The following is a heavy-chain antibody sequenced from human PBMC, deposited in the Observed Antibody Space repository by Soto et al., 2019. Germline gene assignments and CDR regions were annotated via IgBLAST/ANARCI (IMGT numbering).Heavy chain of an antibody. CDR3: ARSGGLDRDFNY. D-gene: IGHD2-15*01. Sequence: QVQLLQSGAEVTKPGSSVKVSCKASGGTFSSDSFSWVRQAPGQGLEWMGGIIPMFDTPIYAQKFQDRVTITADESTSTASMQLSSLRSGDTAVYYCARSGGLDRDFNYWGQGSLVTVSS. V-gene: IGHV1-69*12. J-gene: IGHJ4*02. CDR2: IIPMFDTP. CDR1: GGTFSSDS.